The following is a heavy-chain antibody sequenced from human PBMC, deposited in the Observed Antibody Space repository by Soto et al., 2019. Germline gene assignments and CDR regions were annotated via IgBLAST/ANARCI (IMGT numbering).Heavy chain of an antibody. V-gene: IGHV3-11*05. CDR3: ARDLRGVGATPSFDY. CDR1: GFTFSDYY. J-gene: IGHJ4*02. D-gene: IGHD1-26*01. CDR2: ISSSSSYT. Sequence: QVQLVESGGGLVKPGGSLRLSCAASGFTFSDYYMSWIRQAPGKGLEWVSYISSSSSYTNYADSVKGRFTISRDNAKNSLDLQMNSLRAGDTAVYYCARDLRGVGATPSFDYWGQGTLVTVSS.